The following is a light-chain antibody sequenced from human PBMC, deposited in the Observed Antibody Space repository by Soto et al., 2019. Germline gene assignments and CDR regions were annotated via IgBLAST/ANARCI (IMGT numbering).Light chain of an antibody. V-gene: IGKV1-13*02. CDR3: QHFKSFPIT. Sequence: AIQLTQSPSSVSASVGDRVTIAGRASQGISTLLAWYQQKPGKAPKVLIYESSLLQSGVPSRFSGSGSGTDFTLTISSLQPEDFATYYCQHFKSFPITFGQGTRLEIK. CDR1: QGISTL. J-gene: IGKJ5*01. CDR2: ESS.